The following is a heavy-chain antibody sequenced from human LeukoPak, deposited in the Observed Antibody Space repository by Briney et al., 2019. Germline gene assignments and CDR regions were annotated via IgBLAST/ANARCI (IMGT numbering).Heavy chain of an antibody. CDR3: ATIPVGWTYYFDY. D-gene: IGHD2-8*02. Sequence: GGSLRLSCAASGFTLSSYWMSWVRQAPGKGLEWVANIKQDGSEEYYVDSVKGRFTISRDNAKNSLYLQMNSLRAEDTAVYYCATIPVGWTYYFDYWGQGTLVTVSS. CDR1: GFTLSSYW. J-gene: IGHJ4*02. CDR2: IKQDGSEE. V-gene: IGHV3-7*01.